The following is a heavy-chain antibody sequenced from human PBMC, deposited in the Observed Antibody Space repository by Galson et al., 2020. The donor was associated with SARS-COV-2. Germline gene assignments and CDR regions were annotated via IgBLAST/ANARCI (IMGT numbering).Heavy chain of an antibody. V-gene: IGHV3-21*01. CDR1: GFTFDLYS. CDR3: ARDASWAMFGLDV. Sequence: RGSLRLSCEVSGFTFDLYSMNWVRQAPGKGLEWVSAISSRGDYIYYADSLKGRFTISRDNAKNSLYLQMNNLRAEDTAIYYCARDASWAMFGLDVWGQGTTVTVSS. CDR2: ISSRGDYI. D-gene: IGHD1-26*01. J-gene: IGHJ6*02.